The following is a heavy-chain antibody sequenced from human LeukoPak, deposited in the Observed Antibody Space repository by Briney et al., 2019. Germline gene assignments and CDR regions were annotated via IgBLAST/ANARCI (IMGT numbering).Heavy chain of an antibody. D-gene: IGHD2-21*01. J-gene: IGHJ4*02. V-gene: IGHV4-39*01. CDR3: ARRGLVVVPL. CDR1: GGSVGSSDSY. CDR2: IYYGGTT. Sequence: SEPLSLPCTVSGGSVGSSDSYWVWVRQPPGKGLEWVGSIYYGGTTHYNPSLKRRVTVSVDTSKNQFSLSLTSATAADTAVYYCARRGLVVVPLWGQGTLVTVSS.